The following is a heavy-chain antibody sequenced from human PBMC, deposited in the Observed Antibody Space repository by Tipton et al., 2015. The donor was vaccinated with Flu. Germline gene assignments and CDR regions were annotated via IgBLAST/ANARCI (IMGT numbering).Heavy chain of an antibody. Sequence: TLSLTCTVSDDSINLYYWNWIRQSPGKGLEWIGFVHNTGSTIYNPSLKSRVTISIDPSKNLFSLKLTSVTAADTAVYYCARHTGESVRGVIDYWGRGIMVTVSS. J-gene: IGHJ4*02. V-gene: IGHV4-59*01. CDR3: ARHTGESVRGVIDY. CDR1: DDSINLYY. D-gene: IGHD3-10*02. CDR2: VHNTGST.